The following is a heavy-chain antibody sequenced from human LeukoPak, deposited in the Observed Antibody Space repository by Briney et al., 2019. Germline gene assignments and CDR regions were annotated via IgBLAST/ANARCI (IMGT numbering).Heavy chain of an antibody. CDR1: GGTFSSYA. J-gene: IGHJ5*02. D-gene: IGHD6-25*01. CDR2: IIPIFGTA. V-gene: IGHV1-69*13. Sequence: ASVKVSCKASGGTFSSYAISWVRQAPGQGLEWMGGIIPIFGTANYAQKFQGRVTITADESTSTAYMELSSLRSEDAAVYYCARDSVRNRLYNWFDPWGQGTLVTVSS. CDR3: ARDSVRNRLYNWFDP.